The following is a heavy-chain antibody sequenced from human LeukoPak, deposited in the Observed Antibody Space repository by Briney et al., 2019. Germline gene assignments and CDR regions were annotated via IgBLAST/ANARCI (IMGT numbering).Heavy chain of an antibody. CDR1: GGSISSSSYY. D-gene: IGHD3-22*01. V-gene: IGHV4-39*07. J-gene: IGHJ4*02. CDR3: ATEPHYYDSSGYYGGSNDY. Sequence: SETLSLTCTVSGGSISSSSYYWGWIRQPPGKGLEWIGSIYYSGSTYYNPSLKSRVTISVDTSKNQCSLKLSSVTAADTAVYYCATEPHYYDSSGYYGGSNDYWGQGTLVTVSS. CDR2: IYYSGST.